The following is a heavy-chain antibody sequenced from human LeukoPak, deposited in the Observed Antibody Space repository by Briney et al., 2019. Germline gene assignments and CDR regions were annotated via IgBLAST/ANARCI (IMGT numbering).Heavy chain of an antibody. V-gene: IGHV4-39*02. CDR3: ARDPSIEVAGGDY. Sequence: SETLSLTCTISGGSISSRTYYWGWIRQPPGKGLEWIGSIYYSGSACYNPSLKGRVTISVDTSKNQFSLRLSSVTAADTAVYYCARDPSIEVAGGDYWGQGTLVTVSS. J-gene: IGHJ4*02. CDR1: GGSISSRTYY. CDR2: IYYSGSA. D-gene: IGHD6-19*01.